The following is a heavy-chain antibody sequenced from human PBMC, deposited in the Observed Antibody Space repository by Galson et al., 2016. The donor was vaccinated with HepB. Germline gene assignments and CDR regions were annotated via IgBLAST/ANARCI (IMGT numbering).Heavy chain of an antibody. V-gene: IGHV4-39*01. CDR1: GGSIRDSSYY. CDR2: IYYSGTT. D-gene: IGHD4-17*01. CDR3: ARRPMVTTGLFDY. J-gene: IGHJ4*02. Sequence: SETLSLTCTVSGGSIRDSSYYWGWIRHPPGKRLEWIGSIYYSGTTYYMPSLKSLVTLSVDTSKNQFFLRLSSVTAADTAVYYCARRPMVTTGLFDYWGQGMLVTVSS.